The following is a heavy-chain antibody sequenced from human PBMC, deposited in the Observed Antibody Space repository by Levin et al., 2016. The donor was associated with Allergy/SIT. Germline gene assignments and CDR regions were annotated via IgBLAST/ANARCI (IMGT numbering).Heavy chain of an antibody. Sequence: GESLKISCAGSGFTFSYYIMTWVRQTPGKGLEWVANIKENGDDKFYADSVRGRFTISRDDAKNSVYLQMNSLRAEDTAVYYCARSQTGDLGSWGHGTPVTVSS. J-gene: IGHJ5*01. D-gene: IGHD7-27*01. V-gene: IGHV3-7*03. CDR1: GFTFSYYI. CDR2: IKENGDDK. CDR3: ARSQTGDLGS.